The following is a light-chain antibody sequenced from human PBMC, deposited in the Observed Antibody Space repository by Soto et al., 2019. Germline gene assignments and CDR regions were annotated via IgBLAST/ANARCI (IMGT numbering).Light chain of an antibody. V-gene: IGKV1-39*01. CDR3: QQTYKGT. J-gene: IGKJ2*02. CDR2: AAS. CDR1: QTIYTC. Sequence: DIQMTQSPSSLSASVGDRVTITCRASQTIYTCLNWFQQKPGKAPKLLIYAASTLQSGVPSRFSGSGSGTDFTITISSLQQKDCATYYGQQTYKGTFGQGTKLEI.